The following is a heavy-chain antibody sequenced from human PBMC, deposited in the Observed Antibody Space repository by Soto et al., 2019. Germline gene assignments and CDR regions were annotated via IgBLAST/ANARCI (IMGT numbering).Heavy chain of an antibody. V-gene: IGHV4-39*01. J-gene: IGHJ4*02. CDR1: VGSISSSSYY. CDR3: ALNAFDY. Sequence: SETLSLTCTVSVGSISSSSYYWGWIRQPPGKGLAWIGSIYYSGSTYYNPSLKSRVTISVDSSKNQFSLKLSSVTAADTAVYYCALNAFDYWGQGTLVTVSS. CDR2: IYYSGST.